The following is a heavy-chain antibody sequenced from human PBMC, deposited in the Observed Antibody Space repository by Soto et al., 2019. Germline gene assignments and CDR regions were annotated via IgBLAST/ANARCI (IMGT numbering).Heavy chain of an antibody. CDR3: ARQGNLGYSLDY. V-gene: IGHV1-46*01. D-gene: IGHD3-22*01. Sequence: QVQLVQSGAEVKKPGASVKVSCKASGYTFTSYYMHWVRQAPGQGLEWMGIINPSGGSTSYAQKCQGRXXMXRXXSTSTVYMELSSLRSEDTAVYYCARQGNLGYSLDYWGQGTLVTVSS. CDR2: INPSGGST. CDR1: GYTFTSYY. J-gene: IGHJ4*02.